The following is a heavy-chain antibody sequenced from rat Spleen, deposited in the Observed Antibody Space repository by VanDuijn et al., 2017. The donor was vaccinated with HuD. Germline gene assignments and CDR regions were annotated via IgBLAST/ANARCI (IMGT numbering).Heavy chain of an antibody. D-gene: IGHD1-9*01. CDR3: ARRGYNSYFDY. J-gene: IGHJ2*01. V-gene: IGHV5-29*01. Sequence: EVKLVESGGGLVQPGRSLKLPCAASGFTFSDYGMAWVRQAPTKGLEWVATISYGDRSGHSSTYYRDSVKGRFTISRDNAKSTLSLQMDSLRSEDTATYYCARRGYNSYFDYWGQGVMVTVSS. CDR2: ISYGDRSGHSST. CDR1: GFTFSDYG.